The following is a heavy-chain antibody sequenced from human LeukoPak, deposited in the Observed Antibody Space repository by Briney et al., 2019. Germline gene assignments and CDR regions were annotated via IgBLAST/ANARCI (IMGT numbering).Heavy chain of an antibody. CDR3: ARFIAAPYYFDY. D-gene: IGHD6-13*01. Sequence: GGSLRLSCAASGFTFSTYNMNWVRQAPGKGLEWVSSITSSSSYIYYADSVKGRFTISRDNAKNSLYLQMNSLRAEDTAVYYCARFIAAPYYFDYWGRGTLVTVSS. CDR1: GFTFSTYN. CDR2: ITSSSSYI. J-gene: IGHJ4*02. V-gene: IGHV3-21*01.